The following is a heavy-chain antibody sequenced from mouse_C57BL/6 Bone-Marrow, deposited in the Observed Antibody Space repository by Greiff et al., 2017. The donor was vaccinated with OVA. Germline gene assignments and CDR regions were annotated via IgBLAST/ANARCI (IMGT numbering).Heavy chain of an antibody. J-gene: IGHJ2*01. CDR3: ARGGTNWDVDY. D-gene: IGHD4-1*01. V-gene: IGHV1-81*01. Sequence: QVQLKESGAELARPGASVKLSCKASGYTFTSYGISWVKQRTGQGLEWIGEIYPRSGNTYYNEKFKGKATLTADKSSSTAYMELRSLTSEDSAVYFCARGGTNWDVDYWGQGTTLTGSS. CDR2: IYPRSGNT. CDR1: GYTFTSYG.